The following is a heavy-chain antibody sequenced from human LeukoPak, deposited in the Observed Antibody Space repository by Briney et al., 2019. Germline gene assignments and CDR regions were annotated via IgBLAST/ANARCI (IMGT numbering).Heavy chain of an antibody. J-gene: IGHJ4*02. CDR3: ARGDTVVVPAAILDY. CDR2: INPNSGGT. D-gene: IGHD2-2*01. Sequence: GASVKVSCKASGYTLTAYYIYWVRQAPGQGLEWMGRINPNSGGTNYAQKFQGRVTMTRDTSISTAYMELSRLRSDDTAVYYCARGDTVVVPAAILDYWGQGTLVTVSS. CDR1: GYTLTAYY. V-gene: IGHV1-2*06.